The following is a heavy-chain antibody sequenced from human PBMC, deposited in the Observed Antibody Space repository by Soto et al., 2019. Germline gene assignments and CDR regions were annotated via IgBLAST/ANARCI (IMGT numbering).Heavy chain of an antibody. V-gene: IGHV4-39*01. CDR1: GGSISRSSYS. CDR2: LYYSGNT. CDR3: ATRQGGSYNWFDP. Sequence: SETLSLTCTVSGGSISRSSYSCAWIRQPPGKGLEWIGTLYYSGNTYYNPSLKRRVTISVDTSKNQFSLKLSSVTAADTAVYYCATRQGGSYNWFDPWGQGTLVTVSS. J-gene: IGHJ5*02. D-gene: IGHD2-15*01.